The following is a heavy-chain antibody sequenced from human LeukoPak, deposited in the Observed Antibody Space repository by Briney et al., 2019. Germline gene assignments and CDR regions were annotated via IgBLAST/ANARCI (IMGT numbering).Heavy chain of an antibody. CDR3: ARVGGGNYYMDV. V-gene: IGHV4-4*07. J-gene: IGHJ6*03. Sequence: PSETLSLTCTVSGGSISSYYWSWIRQPAGQGLEWIGRIYPSGSTNYNPSLKSRVTMSVDTSKSQFSLKLSSVTAADTAVYYCARVGGGNYYMDVWGKGTTVTVSS. D-gene: IGHD2-15*01. CDR2: IYPSGST. CDR1: GGSISSYY.